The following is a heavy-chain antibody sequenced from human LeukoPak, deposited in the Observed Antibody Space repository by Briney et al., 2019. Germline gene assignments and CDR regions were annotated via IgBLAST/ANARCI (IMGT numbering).Heavy chain of an antibody. CDR3: TRDREEHCSGGSCFFDY. V-gene: IGHV3-49*04. D-gene: IGHD2-15*01. Sequence: GGSLRLSCTASGFTFGDYAMSWVRQAPGKGLEWVSFIRSKAYGGTTEYAASVKGRYTISRDDSKSIAYLQMNSLKTEDTAVYYCTRDREEHCSGGSCFFDYWGQGTLVTVSS. J-gene: IGHJ4*02. CDR2: IRSKAYGGTT. CDR1: GFTFGDYA.